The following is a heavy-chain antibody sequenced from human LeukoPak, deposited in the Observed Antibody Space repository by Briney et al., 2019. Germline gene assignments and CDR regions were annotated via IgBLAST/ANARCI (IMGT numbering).Heavy chain of an antibody. CDR2: INTKTDGATT. CDR3: TTEFWYYFNN. CDR1: GFTFSGTW. D-gene: IGHD3-3*01. J-gene: IGHJ4*02. Sequence: GRSLRLSCAGSGFTFSGTWLNWVRQAPGQGLEWVARINTKTDGATTTYGAPVKGRFTISRDDSKSTLYLDMNSLKTEDTAVYYCTTEFWYYFNNWGQGTLVTVSS. V-gene: IGHV3-15*01.